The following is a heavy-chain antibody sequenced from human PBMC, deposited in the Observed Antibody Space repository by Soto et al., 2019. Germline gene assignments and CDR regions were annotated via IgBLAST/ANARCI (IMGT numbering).Heavy chain of an antibody. CDR3: GGMQSKRGGYYYYGMDV. J-gene: IGHJ6*02. CDR1: GGSVISGSYY. CDR2: VYDSRNT. V-gene: IGHV4-61*01. D-gene: IGHD3-10*01. Sequence: SETLSLTCTVSGGSVISGSYYWSWIRQHPGKGLEWIGYVYDSRNTNCNPSLKSRVTISVDTSKNQFSRKLSSVTAADTAVYYCGGMQSKRGGYYYYGMDVWGQGTTVTVSS.